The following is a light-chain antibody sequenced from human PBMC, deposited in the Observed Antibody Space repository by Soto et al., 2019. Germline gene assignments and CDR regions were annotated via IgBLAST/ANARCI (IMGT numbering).Light chain of an antibody. CDR3: QQANIFPIT. CDR1: QGLSSW. CDR2: AAS. Sequence: DIQLTQSPSSVSASVGDRVTITCRASQGLSSWLAWYQQKPGKAPKHRIYAASTLQSGVPSRFSGSGSGTDFTLTISSLQPEDFATYYCQQANIFPITFGQGTRLEIK. V-gene: IGKV1D-12*01. J-gene: IGKJ5*01.